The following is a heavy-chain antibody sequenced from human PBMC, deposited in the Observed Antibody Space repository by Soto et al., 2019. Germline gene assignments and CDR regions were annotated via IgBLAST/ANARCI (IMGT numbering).Heavy chain of an antibody. D-gene: IGHD4-17*01. CDR2: ISSSGSTI. V-gene: IGHV3-48*03. CDR1: GFTFSSYE. J-gene: IGHJ5*02. Sequence: EVQLVESGGGLVQPGGSLRLSCVASGFTFSSYEMNWVRQAPGKGLEWVSYISSSGSTIYYADSVKGRFTISRDNAKNSLYLQMNSLRAEDTAVYYCARGGRTTVTHSRYNWFDPWGQGTLVTVSS. CDR3: ARGGRTTVTHSRYNWFDP.